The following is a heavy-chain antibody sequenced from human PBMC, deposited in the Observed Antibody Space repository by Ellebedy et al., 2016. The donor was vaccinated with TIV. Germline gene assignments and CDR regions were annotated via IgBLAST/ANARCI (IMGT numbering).Heavy chain of an antibody. CDR2: INPSGGST. J-gene: IGHJ4*02. V-gene: IGHV1-46*01. D-gene: IGHD5-24*01. Sequence: AASVKVSCKASGYAFSNYYIHWVRQAPGQGLEWMGIINPSGGSTSYVQKFQGRITMTRDTSTSTVYMELSSLRSEDTAVYYCARPRDGKFDFWGQGTLVTVSS. CDR3: ARPRDGKFDF. CDR1: GYAFSNYY.